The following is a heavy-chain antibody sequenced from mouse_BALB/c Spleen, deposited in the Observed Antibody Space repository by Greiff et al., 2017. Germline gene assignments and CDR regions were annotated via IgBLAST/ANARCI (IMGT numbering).Heavy chain of an antibody. V-gene: IGHV5-6*01. Sequence: EVQLVESGGDLVKPGGSLKLSCAASGFTFSSYGMSWVRQTPDKRLEWVATISSGGSYTYYPDSVKGRFTISRDNAKNTLYLQMSRLKSEDTAMYYCARGGYGNYEGDYWGQGTTLTVSS. CDR3: ARGGYGNYEGDY. J-gene: IGHJ2*01. CDR1: GFTFSSYG. CDR2: ISSGGSYT. D-gene: IGHD2-10*02.